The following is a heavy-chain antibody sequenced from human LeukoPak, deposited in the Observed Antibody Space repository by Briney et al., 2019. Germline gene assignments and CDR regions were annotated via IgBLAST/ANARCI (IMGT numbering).Heavy chain of an antibody. V-gene: IGHV3-15*01. J-gene: IGHJ4*02. Sequence: GGSLRLSCAASGFTFSNAWMSWVRQAPGKGLEWVGRIKSKTDGGTTDYAAPVKGRFTISRDDSKNTLYLQMNSLKTEDTAVYYCTTAGSSWYAYYFDYWGQGTLVTVSS. CDR3: TTAGSSWYAYYFDY. CDR1: GFTFSNAW. CDR2: IKSKTDGGTT. D-gene: IGHD6-13*01.